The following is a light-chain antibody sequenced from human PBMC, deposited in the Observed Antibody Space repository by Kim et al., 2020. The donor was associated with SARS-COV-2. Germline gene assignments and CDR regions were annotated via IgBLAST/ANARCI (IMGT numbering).Light chain of an antibody. CDR3: QQRTNWPMYT. V-gene: IGKV3-11*01. Sequence: EVVLTQSPATLSLSPGERATRSCRASQSISTYLAWYQQKPGQAPRPLIYDASNRATGIPARFSGSGSGTDFTLTISSLEPEDFAVYYCQQRTNWPMYTFGQGTELEI. CDR1: QSISTY. J-gene: IGKJ2*01. CDR2: DAS.